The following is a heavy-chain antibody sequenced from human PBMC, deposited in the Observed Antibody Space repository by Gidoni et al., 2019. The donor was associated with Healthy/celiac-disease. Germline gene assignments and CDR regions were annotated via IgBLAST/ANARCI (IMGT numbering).Heavy chain of an antibody. D-gene: IGHD6-19*01. Sequence: PGGSLSLSCAASGFTFSSYEMNWVRQAPGKGLEWVSYISSSGSTIYYADSVKGRFTISRDNAKNSLYLQMNSLRAEDTAVYYCARAGIAVAGRDIWGQGTMVTVSS. V-gene: IGHV3-48*03. CDR1: GFTFSSYE. CDR2: ISSSGSTI. J-gene: IGHJ3*02. CDR3: ARAGIAVAGRDI.